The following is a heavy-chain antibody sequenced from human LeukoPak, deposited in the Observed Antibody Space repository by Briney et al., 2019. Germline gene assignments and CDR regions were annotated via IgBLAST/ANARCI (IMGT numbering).Heavy chain of an antibody. CDR3: ARGGYSYGSDY. Sequence: GGSLRLSCGASGFTFSSYAMSWVRQGPWKGLEWVSGIRGSGGSTYYADSVKGRFIISRDNSKNAVYLQMNSLRAEDSAVYYCARGGYSYGSDYWGQGTLVTVSS. CDR2: IRGSGGST. D-gene: IGHD5-18*01. J-gene: IGHJ4*02. CDR1: GFTFSSYA. V-gene: IGHV3-23*01.